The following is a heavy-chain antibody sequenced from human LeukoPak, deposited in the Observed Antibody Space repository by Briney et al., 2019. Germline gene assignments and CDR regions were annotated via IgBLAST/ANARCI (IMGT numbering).Heavy chain of an antibody. V-gene: IGHV3-48*01. CDR1: GFTFSDYS. CDR3: ARDYKYAFDN. J-gene: IGHJ4*02. CDR2: IGISSGNT. D-gene: IGHD5-24*01. Sequence: PGGSLRLSCAASGFTFSDYSMNWVRQAPGKGLEWISYIGISSGNTKYADSVKGRFTISGDKAKNSLYLQMNSLRVEDTAVYYCARDYKYAFDNWGQGTLVTVS.